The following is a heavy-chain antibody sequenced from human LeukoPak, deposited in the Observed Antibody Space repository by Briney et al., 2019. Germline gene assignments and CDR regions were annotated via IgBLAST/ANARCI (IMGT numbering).Heavy chain of an antibody. CDR1: GFTFSGYA. V-gene: IGHV3-23*01. CDR2: IGDNGDST. Sequence: GGSLRLSCAASGFTFSGYAVSWVRQAPGKGLEWVSTIGDNGDSTYYADSVKGRFTISRDNSKNTLYLQMNSLRAQDTAVYYCAKYDYGGNPNEYYFDYWGQGTLVTVSS. CDR3: AKYDYGGNPNEYYFDY. J-gene: IGHJ4*02. D-gene: IGHD4-23*01.